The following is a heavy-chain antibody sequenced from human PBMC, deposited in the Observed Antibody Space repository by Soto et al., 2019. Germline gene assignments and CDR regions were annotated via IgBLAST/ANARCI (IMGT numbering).Heavy chain of an antibody. V-gene: IGHV3-9*01. J-gene: IGHJ6*02. CDR1: GFTFDDYA. CDR3: AKGALTRGDYDGMDV. CDR2: ISWNSGRI. D-gene: IGHD3-10*01. Sequence: EVQLVESGGGLVQPGRSLRLSCAASGFTFDDYAMHWVRQAPGKGLEWVSGISWNSGRIGYAVSVKVRMSISKDNAKNSLYLQLNSLTPQDTASYYCAKGALTRGDYDGMDVCGQGTTVTVSS.